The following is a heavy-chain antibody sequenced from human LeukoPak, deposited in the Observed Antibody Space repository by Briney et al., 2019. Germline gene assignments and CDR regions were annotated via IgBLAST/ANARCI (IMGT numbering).Heavy chain of an antibody. J-gene: IGHJ3*02. CDR3: AKQLMVQVTAFDI. V-gene: IGHV3-30*18. CDR1: GVSFSRYG. D-gene: IGHD2-8*01. Sequence: HTGGSLRLACAAYGVSFSRYGIHWVRQAPGKGLEWVGDISYDGNHKYYADCEKGRFTISTDNSKNTLYLQMNSLRVEDTAVYYCAKQLMVQVTAFDIWGPGTMVTVSS. CDR2: ISYDGNHK.